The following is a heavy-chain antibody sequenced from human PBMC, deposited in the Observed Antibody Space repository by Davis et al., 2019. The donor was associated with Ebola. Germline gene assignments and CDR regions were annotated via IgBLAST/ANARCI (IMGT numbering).Heavy chain of an antibody. CDR2: ISSSSSTI. CDR3: ARDLLEPLYYYYGMDV. CDR1: GFTFSSYS. J-gene: IGHJ6*02. D-gene: IGHD1-1*01. Sequence: GESLKISCAASGFTFSSYSMNWVRQAPGKGLEWVSYISSSSSTIYYADSVKGRFTISRDNAKNSLYLQMNSLRDEDTAVYYWARDLLEPLYYYYGMDVWGQGTTVTVSS. V-gene: IGHV3-48*02.